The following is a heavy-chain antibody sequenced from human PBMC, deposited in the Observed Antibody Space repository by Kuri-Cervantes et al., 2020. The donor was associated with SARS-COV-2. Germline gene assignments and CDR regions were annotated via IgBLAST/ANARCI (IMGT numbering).Heavy chain of an antibody. CDR3: VIVDTAMVGFGDY. CDR1: GFTFSSYR. Sequence: GGSLRLSCAASGFTFSSYRMSWVRQAPGKGLEWVSSISSSSNYIYYADSVKGRFTISRDNSKNTLYLQMNSLRAEDTAVYYCVIVDTAMVGFGDYWGQGTLVTVSS. CDR2: ISSSSNYI. D-gene: IGHD5-18*01. J-gene: IGHJ4*02. V-gene: IGHV3-21*01.